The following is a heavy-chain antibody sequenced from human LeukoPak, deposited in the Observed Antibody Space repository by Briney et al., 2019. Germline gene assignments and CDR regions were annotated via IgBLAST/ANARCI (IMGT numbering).Heavy chain of an antibody. CDR1: GFTFSSYS. CDR3: AKSLVAGYCSGGSCYSDHCFDY. CDR2: ISSSSSYI. D-gene: IGHD2-15*01. Sequence: PGGSLRLSCAASGFTFSSYSMNWVRQAPGKGLEWVSSISSSSSYIYYADSVKGRFTISRDNSRNTMYLQMNSLRAEDTAVYYCAKSLVAGYCSGGSCYSDHCFDYWGQGTLVTVSS. V-gene: IGHV3-21*04. J-gene: IGHJ4*02.